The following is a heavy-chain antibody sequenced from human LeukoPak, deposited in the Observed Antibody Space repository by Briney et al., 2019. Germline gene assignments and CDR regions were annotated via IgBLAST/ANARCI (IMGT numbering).Heavy chain of an antibody. J-gene: IGHJ4*02. Sequence: GGSLRLSCAASGFTFSSYSMNWVRQAPGKGLEWVSSISSSSSYIYYADSVKGRFTISRDNAKNSLYLQMNSLRAEDTAVYYCARDPGAYSSSPIDYWGQGTLVTVSS. V-gene: IGHV3-21*01. CDR2: ISSSSSYI. D-gene: IGHD6-6*01. CDR1: GFTFSSYS. CDR3: ARDPGAYSSSPIDY.